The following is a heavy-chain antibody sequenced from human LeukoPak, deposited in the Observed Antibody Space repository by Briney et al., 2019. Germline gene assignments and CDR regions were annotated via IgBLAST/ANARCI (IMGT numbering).Heavy chain of an antibody. V-gene: IGHV4-34*01. J-gene: IGHJ6*03. D-gene: IGHD6-13*01. Sequence: SETLSLTLAVYGGSLRGYYWRWLRQPPGKGLEWIGEINHSGSTNYIPHLKSRVTISVDTSKNQFSLKRSSVTAADTAVYYCARRLIAAARRNVGYYYYMDVWGKGTTVTVSS. CDR1: GGSLRGYY. CDR2: INHSGST. CDR3: ARRLIAAARRNVGYYYYMDV.